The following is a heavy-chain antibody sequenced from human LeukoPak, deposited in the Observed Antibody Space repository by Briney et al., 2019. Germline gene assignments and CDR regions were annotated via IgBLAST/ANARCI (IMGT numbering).Heavy chain of an antibody. D-gene: IGHD3-10*01. V-gene: IGHV3-30-3*01. CDR2: ISYDGSNK. CDR1: GFTFSSYA. Sequence: GGSLRLSCAASGFTFSSYAMHWVRQAPGKGLEWVAVISYDGSNKYYADSVKGRFTTSRDNSKNTLYLQMNSLRAEDTAVYYCARARDYYGSGEIDYWGQGTLVTVSS. CDR3: ARARDYYGSGEIDY. J-gene: IGHJ4*02.